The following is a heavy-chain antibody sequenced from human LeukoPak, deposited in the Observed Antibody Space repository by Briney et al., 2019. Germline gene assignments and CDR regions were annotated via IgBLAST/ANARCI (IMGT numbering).Heavy chain of an antibody. D-gene: IGHD4-23*01. J-gene: IGHJ3*01. Sequence: PGGSLRLSCAASGFTFSSYGMHWVRQAPGKGLEWVALIWLDGSNKYYADSVKGRFTVSRDNSNNTLFLQMNSLRADDTAIYYCAKDPNGDYVGAFDFWGQGTLVTVSS. V-gene: IGHV3-33*06. CDR2: IWLDGSNK. CDR3: AKDPNGDYVGAFDF. CDR1: GFTFSSYG.